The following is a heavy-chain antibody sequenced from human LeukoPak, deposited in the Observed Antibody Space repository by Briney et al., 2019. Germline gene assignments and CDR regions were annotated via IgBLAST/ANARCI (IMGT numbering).Heavy chain of an antibody. J-gene: IGHJ6*03. D-gene: IGHD1-26*01. CDR2: INPSDGAT. Sequence: ASLKDSCKASVFTLTVYYIYCVRQAPGQSLEWMVMINPSDGATTYTQMLQGRLHLTRDMSTTTGYMDLRSLRSDDTAIYFCAREQKGGLSGNLLGLFASYSTYYFMDVWGRGTAVTVSS. CDR1: VFTLTVYY. V-gene: IGHV1-46*04. CDR3: AREQKGGLSGNLLGLFASYSTYYFMDV.